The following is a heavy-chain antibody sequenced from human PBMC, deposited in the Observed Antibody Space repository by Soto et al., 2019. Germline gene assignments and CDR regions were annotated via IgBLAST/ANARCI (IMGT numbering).Heavy chain of an antibody. CDR2: VSHHGSS. D-gene: IGHD3-16*01. CDR1: GGSFSGYY. CDR3: ARGGRWLQYWYFDL. V-gene: IGHV4-34*09. Sequence: PSETLSLTCAVYGGSFSGYYWSWIRQPPGKGLEWIGEVSHHGSSHYNPSLKSRVSISVDTSKDQFSLTLSSVTAADTAVYYCARGGRWLQYWYFDLWGRGTLVTVSS. J-gene: IGHJ2*01.